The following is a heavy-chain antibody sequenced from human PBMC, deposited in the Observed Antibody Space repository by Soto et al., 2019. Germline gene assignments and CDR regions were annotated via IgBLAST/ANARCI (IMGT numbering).Heavy chain of an antibody. J-gene: IGHJ3*02. CDR3: ARDLEGTTAFDI. CDR2: IIPIFGTA. CDR1: GGTFSSYA. D-gene: IGHD1-7*01. Sequence: QVQLVQSGAEVKKPGSSVKVSCKASGGTFSSYAISWVRQAPGQGLEWMGGIIPIFGTATYAQKFQGRVTLPADESASTAYMELSSLRSEDTAVYYCARDLEGTTAFDIWGQGTMVTVSS. V-gene: IGHV1-69*12.